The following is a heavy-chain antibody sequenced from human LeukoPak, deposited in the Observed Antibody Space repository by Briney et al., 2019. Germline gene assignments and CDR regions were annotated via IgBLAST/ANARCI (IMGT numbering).Heavy chain of an antibody. V-gene: IGHV1-8*01. CDR3: AREWIAARGHYYGMDV. J-gene: IGHJ6*02. CDR1: GYTLTELS. CDR2: MNPNSGNT. Sequence: ASVKVSCKVSGYTLTELSMHWVRQATGQGLEWMGWMNPNSGNTGYAQKFQGRVTMTRNTSISTAYMELSSLRSEDTAVYYCAREWIAARGHYYGMDVWGQGTTVTVSS. D-gene: IGHD6-6*01.